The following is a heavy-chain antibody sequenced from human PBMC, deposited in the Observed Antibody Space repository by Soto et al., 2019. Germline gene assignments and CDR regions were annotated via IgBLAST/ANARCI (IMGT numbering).Heavy chain of an antibody. J-gene: IGHJ3*01. CDR1: GGSISSYY. CDR3: ARVWGGAFDF. CDR2: IYYSGST. D-gene: IGHD3-10*01. Sequence: SETLSLTCTVSGGSISSYYWSWIRQPPGKGLEWIGYIYYSGSTNNNPSLKSRVTISVDTSKNQSSLKLSSVTAADTAVYYCARVWGGAFDFWGQGTMVTVSS. V-gene: IGHV4-59*01.